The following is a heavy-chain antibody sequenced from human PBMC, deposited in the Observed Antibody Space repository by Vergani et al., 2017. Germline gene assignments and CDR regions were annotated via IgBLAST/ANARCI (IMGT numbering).Heavy chain of an antibody. J-gene: IGHJ4*02. V-gene: IGHV3-30*18. CDR3: AKDCGGIYNGPLDY. Sequence: QVQLVESGGGVVQPGRSLRLSCAASGFTFSSYGMHWVRPAPGKGLEVVAVISYDGSNKYYADSVKGRFTISRDNSKNTLYLQINSLRAAATAVYYCAKDCGGIYNGPLDYWGQGTLVTFSS. D-gene: IGHD1-1*01. CDR2: ISYDGSNK. CDR1: GFTFSSYG.